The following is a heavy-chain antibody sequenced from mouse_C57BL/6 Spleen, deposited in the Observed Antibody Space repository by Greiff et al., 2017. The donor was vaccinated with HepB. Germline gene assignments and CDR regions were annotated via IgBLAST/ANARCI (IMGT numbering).Heavy chain of an antibody. CDR2: INPSSGYT. CDR1: GYTFTSYT. J-gene: IGHJ3*01. Sequence: VKLMESGAELARPGASVKMSCKASGYTFTSYTMHWVKQRPGQGLEWIGYINPSSGYTKYNQKFKDKATLTADKSSSTAYMQLSSLTSEDSAVYYCAREGWLLGFAYWGQGTLVTVSA. CDR3: AREGWLLGFAY. V-gene: IGHV1-4*01. D-gene: IGHD2-3*01.